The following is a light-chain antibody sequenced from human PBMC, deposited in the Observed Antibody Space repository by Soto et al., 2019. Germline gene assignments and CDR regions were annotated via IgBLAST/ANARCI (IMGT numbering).Light chain of an antibody. CDR1: QSISDW. CDR3: QQYNGERV. Sequence: DIQMTQSPSTLSASVGDRVTITCRASQSISDWLAWYQQKPGKAPKLLIYKASSLEGVVPARFSGSGSGTEFTLTISSLQPDDFATYYCQQYNGERVFGQGTRWIT. V-gene: IGKV1-5*03. CDR2: KAS. J-gene: IGKJ1*01.